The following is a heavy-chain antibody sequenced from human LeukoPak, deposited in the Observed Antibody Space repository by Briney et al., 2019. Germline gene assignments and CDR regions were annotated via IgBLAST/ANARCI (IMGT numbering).Heavy chain of an antibody. Sequence: SETLSLTCTVSGGSISSYYWSWIRQPPGKGLEWIGYIYYSGSTNYNPSLKSRVTISVDTSKNQFSLKLSSVTAADTAVYYCARGGTDTAMVRTDYYYYMDVWGKGTMVTVSS. CDR1: GGSISSYY. CDR2: IYYSGST. J-gene: IGHJ6*03. CDR3: ARGGTDTAMVRTDYYYYMDV. D-gene: IGHD5-18*01. V-gene: IGHV4-59*01.